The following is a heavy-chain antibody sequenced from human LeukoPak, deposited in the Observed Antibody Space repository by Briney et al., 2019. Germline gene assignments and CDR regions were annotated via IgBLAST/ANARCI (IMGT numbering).Heavy chain of an antibody. Sequence: PGGSLRLSCAASGFTLSSYAMSWVRQTPGKGLEWVSAISGSGGSTYYADSVKGRFTISRDNSKNTLYLQMNGLRAEDTAVYYCAKSDPRQGDYWGQGTLVTVSS. CDR2: ISGSGGST. J-gene: IGHJ4*02. CDR3: AKSDPRQGDY. CDR1: GFTLSSYA. V-gene: IGHV3-23*01.